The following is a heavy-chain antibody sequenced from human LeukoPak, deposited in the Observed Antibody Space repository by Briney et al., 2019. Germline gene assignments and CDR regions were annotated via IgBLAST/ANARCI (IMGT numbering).Heavy chain of an antibody. D-gene: IGHD2-2*01. J-gene: IGHJ4*02. CDR2: ILGGAGST. Sequence: GGSLRLSCAASGFTVSDNYMSWVRQAPGRGLEWVSGILGGAGSTYYADSVKGRFTISRDNSKNTLYLQMNSLRAEDTAVYYCAHGTVYQLDYWGQGTLVTVSS. V-gene: IGHV3-23*01. CDR3: AHGTVYQLDY. CDR1: GFTVSDNY.